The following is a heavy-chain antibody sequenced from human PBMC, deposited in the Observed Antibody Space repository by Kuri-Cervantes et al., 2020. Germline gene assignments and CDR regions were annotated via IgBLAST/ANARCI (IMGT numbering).Heavy chain of an antibody. D-gene: IGHD3-22*01. Sequence: SETLSLTCTVSGGSISSSSYYGGWIRQPPGKGLEWIGSIYYSGSTYYNPSLKSRVTISVDTSKNQFSLKLSSVTAADTAVYYCARGRGFGMIVVVPFDYWGQGTLVTVSS. V-gene: IGHV4-39*01. CDR3: ARGRGFGMIVVVPFDY. CDR1: GGSISSSSYY. CDR2: IYYSGST. J-gene: IGHJ4*02.